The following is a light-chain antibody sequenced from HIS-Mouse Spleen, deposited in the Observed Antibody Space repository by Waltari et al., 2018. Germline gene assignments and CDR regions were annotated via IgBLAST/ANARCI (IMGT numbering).Light chain of an antibody. Sequence: SYVLTQPPSVSVAPGKTARITCGGNNIGSKSVHWYQQKPGQAPVLVVYDDSDRPSGIPGRVSGSNSGNTATRTISRVEAGDEADYYCQVWDSSSDHPYVFGTGTKVTVL. V-gene: IGLV3-21*03. CDR3: QVWDSSSDHPYV. J-gene: IGLJ1*01. CDR1: NIGSKS. CDR2: DDS.